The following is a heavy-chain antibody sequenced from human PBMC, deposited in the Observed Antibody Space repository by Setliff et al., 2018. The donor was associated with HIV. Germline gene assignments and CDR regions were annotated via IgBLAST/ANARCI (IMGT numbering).Heavy chain of an antibody. V-gene: IGHV4-34*01. J-gene: IGHJ6*03. CDR3: ARSGNILTDYSYYSYFMDV. D-gene: IGHD3-9*01. CDR1: GGSFSNYY. Sequence: TLSLTCAVYGGSFSNYYWSWIRQSPGEGLEWIGEINHGGSANYNPSLKSRVTMSVDTSKNQFSLQLTSVTAADAAVYYCARSGNILTDYSYYSYFMDVWGGGTTVTV. CDR2: INHGGSA.